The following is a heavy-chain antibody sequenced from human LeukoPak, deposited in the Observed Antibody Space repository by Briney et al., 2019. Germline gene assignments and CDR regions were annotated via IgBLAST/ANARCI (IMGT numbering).Heavy chain of an antibody. Sequence: SLTLSFTCTVSGGSISSGGYYWSWIRQHPGKGLEWIGYIYYSGSTYYNPSLKSRVTISVDTSKNQFSLKLSSVTAADTAVYYCARDYSGYANFDYWGQGTLVTVSS. CDR3: ARDYSGYANFDY. J-gene: IGHJ4*02. D-gene: IGHD5-12*01. CDR2: IYYSGST. CDR1: GGSISSGGYY. V-gene: IGHV4-31*03.